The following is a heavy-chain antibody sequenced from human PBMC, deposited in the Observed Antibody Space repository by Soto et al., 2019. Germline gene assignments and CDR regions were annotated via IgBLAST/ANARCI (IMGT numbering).Heavy chain of an antibody. Sequence: QVPLVESGGGVVQPGRSLRLSCAASGFTFSSYAMHWVRQAPGKGLEWVAVISYDGSNKYYADSVKGRFTISRDNSKNTLYLQMNSLRAEDTAVYYCARDSIAVAGPCDYWGQGTLVTVSS. D-gene: IGHD6-19*01. CDR3: ARDSIAVAGPCDY. V-gene: IGHV3-30-3*01. J-gene: IGHJ4*02. CDR1: GFTFSSYA. CDR2: ISYDGSNK.